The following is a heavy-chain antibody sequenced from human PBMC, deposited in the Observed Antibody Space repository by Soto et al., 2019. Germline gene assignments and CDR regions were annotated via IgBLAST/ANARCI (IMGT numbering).Heavy chain of an antibody. CDR1: GYTFTSYG. J-gene: IGHJ6*02. V-gene: IGHV1-18*04. Sequence: ASVKVSCKASGYTFTSYGISWVRQAPGQGLEWMGWISAYNGNTNYAQKLQGRVTMTTDTSTSTAYMELRSLRSDDTAVYYCAREGYGSGRYLPYYYYGMDVWGQGTTVTVSS. CDR2: ISAYNGNT. D-gene: IGHD3-10*01. CDR3: AREGYGSGRYLPYYYYGMDV.